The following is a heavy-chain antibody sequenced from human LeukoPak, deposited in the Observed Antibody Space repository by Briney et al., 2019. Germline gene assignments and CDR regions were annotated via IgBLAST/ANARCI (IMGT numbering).Heavy chain of an antibody. J-gene: IGHJ4*02. Sequence: GGSLRLSCAASGFTFKSYWMGWVRQAPGKGLEWVAFLRYDGSNKYYADSVKGRFTISRDNSKNTVFLQMDSLRAEDTAQYYCSRERGDREFDYWGQGIMVTVSS. V-gene: IGHV3-30*02. D-gene: IGHD5-18*01. CDR1: GFTFKSYW. CDR3: SRERGDREFDY. CDR2: LRYDGSNK.